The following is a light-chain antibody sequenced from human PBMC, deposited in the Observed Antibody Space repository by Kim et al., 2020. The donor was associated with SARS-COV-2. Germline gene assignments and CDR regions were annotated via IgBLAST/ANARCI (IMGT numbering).Light chain of an antibody. CDR3: QQYNNWPYT. CDR1: QSVSSK. V-gene: IGKV3-15*01. CDR2: DAS. Sequence: EIVMTQSPATLSVSPGERATLSCRASQSVSSKLAWYQQKPGQAPRLLIYDASTRATGIPARFSGSGSGTEFTLTISSLQSEDFVVYYCQQYNNWPYTFGQGTKVDIK. J-gene: IGKJ2*01.